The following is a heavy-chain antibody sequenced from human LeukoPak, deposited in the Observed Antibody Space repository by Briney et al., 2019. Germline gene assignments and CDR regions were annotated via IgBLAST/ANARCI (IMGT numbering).Heavy chain of an antibody. J-gene: IGHJ4*02. D-gene: IGHD4-17*01. CDR2: ISWNSGSI. CDR1: GFTFDDYA. Sequence: GGSLRLACAASGFTFDDYAMHWVRHAPGKGLEWVSDISWNSGSIGYADAVKGRFTISRDNAKNSLYLQMNSLRAEDTALYYCAKAHDYGDYAGFDYWGQRTLVSVSS. V-gene: IGHV3-9*01. CDR3: AKAHDYGDYAGFDY.